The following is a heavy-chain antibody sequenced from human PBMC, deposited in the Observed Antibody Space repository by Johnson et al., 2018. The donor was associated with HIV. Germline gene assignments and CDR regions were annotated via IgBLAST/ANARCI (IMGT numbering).Heavy chain of an antibody. CDR2: ISYDGSNK. J-gene: IGHJ3*02. CDR1: GITFSDYA. V-gene: IGHV3-30-3*01. Sequence: QVQLVESGGGLVQPGRSLRLSCAASGITFSDYAMHWVRQAPGKGLEWVAVISYDGSNKYYADSVKGRFTISRDNSKNTLYLQMNSLRAEDTAVYYCAREGEWELLPGAFDIWGQGTMVTVSS. CDR3: AREGEWELLPGAFDI. D-gene: IGHD1-26*01.